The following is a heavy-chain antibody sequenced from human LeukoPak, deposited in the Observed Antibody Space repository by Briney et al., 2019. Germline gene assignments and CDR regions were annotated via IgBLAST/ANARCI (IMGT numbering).Heavy chain of an antibody. CDR2: IYRGGST. V-gene: IGHV3-53*01. D-gene: IGHD2-2*01. CDR3: ARDSGPRYCISSICSHWFDP. CDR1: GFTVSDNY. Sequence: GGSLRLSCAASGFTVSDNYMSWVRQAPGKGLEWVSFIYRGGSTYYADSVKGRFTISRDNSKNTLYLQMNSLRIEDTAVYYCARDSGPRYCISSICSHWFDPWGQGTLVTVSS. J-gene: IGHJ5*02.